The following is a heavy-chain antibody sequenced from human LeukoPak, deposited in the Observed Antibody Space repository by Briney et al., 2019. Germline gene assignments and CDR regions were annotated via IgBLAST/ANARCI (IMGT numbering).Heavy chain of an antibody. CDR1: GFTFSSYG. J-gene: IGHJ4*02. CDR3: AKDGLRYCSGGSCYYYFDY. Sequence: PGRSLRLSCAASGFTFSSYGMHWVRQAPGKGLEWVAVISYDGSNKYYADSVKGRFTISRDNSKNTLYLQMNSLRAEDTAVYYCAKDGLRYCSGGSCYYYFDYWGQGTLVTVSS. CDR2: ISYDGSNK. V-gene: IGHV3-30*18. D-gene: IGHD2-15*01.